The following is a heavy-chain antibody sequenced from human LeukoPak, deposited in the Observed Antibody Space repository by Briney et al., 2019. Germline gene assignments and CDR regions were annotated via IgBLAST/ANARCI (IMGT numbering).Heavy chain of an antibody. Sequence: GGPLRLSCAASGFTFSSYSMNWVRQAPGKGLEWVSSSSSSSSYIYYADSVKGRFTISRDNAKNSLYLQMNSLRAEDTAVYYCARDRVITGTTHAFDIWGQGTMVTVSS. CDR1: GFTFSSYS. J-gene: IGHJ3*02. CDR3: ARDRVITGTTHAFDI. D-gene: IGHD1-20*01. CDR2: SSSSSSYI. V-gene: IGHV3-21*01.